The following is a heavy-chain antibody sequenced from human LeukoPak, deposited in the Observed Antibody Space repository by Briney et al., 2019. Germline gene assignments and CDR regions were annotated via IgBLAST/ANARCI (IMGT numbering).Heavy chain of an antibody. CDR3: ASGGWLPPTGFDY. CDR1: GGSFSGYY. J-gene: IGHJ4*02. Sequence: PSETLSLTCAVYGGSFSGYYWSWIRQPPGKGLEWIGEINHSGSTNYNPSLKSRVTISVDTSRNQFSMQVSSITASAPAVYSCASGGWLPPTGFDYWGQGTLVTVSS. CDR2: INHSGST. D-gene: IGHD5-24*01. V-gene: IGHV4-34*01.